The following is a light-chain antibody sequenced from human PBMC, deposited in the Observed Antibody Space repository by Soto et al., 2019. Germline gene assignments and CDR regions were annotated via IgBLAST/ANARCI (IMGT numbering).Light chain of an antibody. CDR2: DAS. J-gene: IGKJ2*01. CDR1: QSVSSY. Sequence: EIVLTQSPATLSLSPGERATLSCRASQSVSSYLAWYQQKPGQAPRLLIYDASNRATGIPARFSGSGSGTYVTLTISSLEPEDFAVYYCQQRSNWPMYTFGQGTKLEIK. CDR3: QQRSNWPMYT. V-gene: IGKV3-11*01.